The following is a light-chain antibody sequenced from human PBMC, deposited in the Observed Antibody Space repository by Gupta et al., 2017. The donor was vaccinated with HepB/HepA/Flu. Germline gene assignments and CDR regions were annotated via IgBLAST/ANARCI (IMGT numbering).Light chain of an antibody. CDR1: QSISSF. J-gene: IGKJ4*01. Sequence: EIVLTQSPGTLSLSPGERATHSCRASQSISSFLAWYQQTPGQAHRLLIYGASNRATGIPVRFSGSGSGTDFTLTISNLEPEDFAVYYCQQRYNWPLTFGGGTKVEI. CDR3: QQRYNWPLT. CDR2: GAS. V-gene: IGKV3-11*01.